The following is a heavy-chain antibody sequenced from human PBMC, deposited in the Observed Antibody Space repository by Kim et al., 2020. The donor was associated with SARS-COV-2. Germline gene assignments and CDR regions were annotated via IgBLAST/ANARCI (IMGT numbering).Heavy chain of an antibody. D-gene: IGHD6-13*01. CDR1: GGSISSYY. V-gene: IGHV4-59*01. CDR2: IYYSGST. CDR3: ARAREGYSSSWYLDY. J-gene: IGHJ4*02. Sequence: SETRSLTCTVSGGSISSYYWSWIRQPPGKGLAWIGYIYYSGSTNYNPSLKSRVTISVDTSKNQFSLKLSSVTAADTAVYYCARAREGYSSSWYLDYWGQGTLVTVSS.